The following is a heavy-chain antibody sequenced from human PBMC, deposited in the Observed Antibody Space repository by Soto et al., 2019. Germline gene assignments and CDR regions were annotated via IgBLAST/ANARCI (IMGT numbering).Heavy chain of an antibody. CDR2: IYYSGST. CDR1: GGSISSGGYY. V-gene: IGHV4-31*03. D-gene: IGHD5-18*01. Sequence: TLSLTCTVSGGSISSGGYYWSWIRQHPGKGLEWIGYIYYSGSTYYNPSLKSRVTISVDTSKNQFSLKLSSVTAADTAVYYCARARIQSPCFDYWGQGTLVTVS. J-gene: IGHJ4*02. CDR3: ARARIQSPCFDY.